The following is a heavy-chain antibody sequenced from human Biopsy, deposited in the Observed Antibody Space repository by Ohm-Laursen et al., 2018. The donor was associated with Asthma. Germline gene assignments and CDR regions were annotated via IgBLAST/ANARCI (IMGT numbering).Heavy chain of an antibody. J-gene: IGHJ4*02. CDR3: ARHRGDSSGYYYDSFDY. V-gene: IGHV4-39*01. D-gene: IGHD3-22*01. CDR2: IYYSGNT. Sequence: SETLSLTWTVSGGSISSSSYYWGWIRRPPGKGLEFIGTIYYSGNTYYNPSLKSRVTISVDTSKNQFSLKLYSVTAADTAVYYCARHRGDSSGYYYDSFDYWGQGTLVTVSS. CDR1: GGSISSSSYY.